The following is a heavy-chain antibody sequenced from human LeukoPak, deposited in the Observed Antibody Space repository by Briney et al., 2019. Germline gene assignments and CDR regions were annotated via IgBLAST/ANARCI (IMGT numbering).Heavy chain of an antibody. D-gene: IGHD6-19*01. J-gene: IGHJ4*02. Sequence: SVKGRFTISRDNAKDSLYLQMNSLRDEDTAVYYCASGYSSALRYFDYWGQGTLVTVSS. V-gene: IGHV3-48*02. CDR3: ASGYSSALRYFDY.